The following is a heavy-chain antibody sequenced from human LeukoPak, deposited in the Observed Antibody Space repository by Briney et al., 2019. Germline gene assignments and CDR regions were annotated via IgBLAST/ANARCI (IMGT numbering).Heavy chain of an antibody. J-gene: IGHJ4*02. Sequence: SQTLSLTCTVSGGSISSGSYYWSWIRQPAGKGLEWIGRIYTSGSTNYNPSLKSRVTISVDTSKNQSSLKLSSVTAADTAVYYCARDHIQLWPQGFDYWGQGTLVTVSS. D-gene: IGHD5-18*01. V-gene: IGHV4-61*02. CDR1: GGSISSGSYY. CDR3: ARDHIQLWPQGFDY. CDR2: IYTSGST.